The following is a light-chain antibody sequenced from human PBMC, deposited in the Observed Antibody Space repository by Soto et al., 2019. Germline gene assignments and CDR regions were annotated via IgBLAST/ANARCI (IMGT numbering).Light chain of an antibody. CDR2: STN. CDR3: VLYLASGLSPNYV. V-gene: IGLV8-61*01. J-gene: IGLJ1*01. CDR1: SGSVSSNYY. Sequence: QAVVTQEPSFSVSPGGTVTLTCGLSSGSVSSNYYPSWYQQTPGQAPRTLIYSTNTRSSGVPDRFSGSILGNKAALTITGAQADDEADYYCVLYLASGLSPNYVFGTGTKVTVL.